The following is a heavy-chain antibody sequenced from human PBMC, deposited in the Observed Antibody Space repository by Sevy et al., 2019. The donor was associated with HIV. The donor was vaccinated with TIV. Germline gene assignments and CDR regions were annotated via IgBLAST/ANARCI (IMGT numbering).Heavy chain of an antibody. CDR2: IKEDGSGR. D-gene: IGHD6-6*01. J-gene: IGHJ4*02. CDR3: ARLYSSSSGRGLDN. CDR1: GFTFGSYW. V-gene: IGHV3-7*01. Sequence: GGSLRLSCAASGFTFGSYWMTWVRQAPGKGLEWVDNIKEDGSGRFYVDSVRGRFTVSRDNAKKTLYLQMNNLRGEDTALYYCARLYSSSSGRGLDNWGQGALVTVSS.